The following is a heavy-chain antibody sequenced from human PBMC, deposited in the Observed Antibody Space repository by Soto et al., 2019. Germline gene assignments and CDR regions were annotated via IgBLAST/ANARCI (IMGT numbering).Heavy chain of an antibody. CDR1: GFTFSSYW. D-gene: IGHD2-2*01. CDR3: AREYCSSSSCFHNWFDP. Sequence: VQLVESGGGLVQPGGSLRLSCAASGFTFSSYWMSWVRQAPGKGLEWVANIKHDGSEKYYVDSVKGRFTISRDNAKNSLYLQMNSLRAEDTAVYYCAREYCSSSSCFHNWFDPWGQGTLVTVSS. J-gene: IGHJ5*02. V-gene: IGHV3-7*01. CDR2: IKHDGSEK.